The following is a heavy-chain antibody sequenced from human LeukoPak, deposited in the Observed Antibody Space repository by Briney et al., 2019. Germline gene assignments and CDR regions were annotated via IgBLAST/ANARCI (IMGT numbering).Heavy chain of an antibody. D-gene: IGHD3-10*01. CDR1: GGSISSGGYY. J-gene: IGHJ6*02. CDR2: IYYSGST. CDR3: ARVTMVRGGNLDYYYGMDV. V-gene: IGHV4-31*03. Sequence: SETLSLTCTVSGGSISSGGYYWSWIRQHPGKGLEWIGYIYYSGSTYYNPSLKSRVTISVDTSKNQFSLKLSSVTAADTAVYYCARVTMVRGGNLDYYYGMDVWGQGTTVTVSS.